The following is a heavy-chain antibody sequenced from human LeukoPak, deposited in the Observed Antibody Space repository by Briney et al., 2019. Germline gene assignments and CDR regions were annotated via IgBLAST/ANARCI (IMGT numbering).Heavy chain of an antibody. CDR3: AKVSAADYYYYYMDV. Sequence: GGSLRLSCAASGFTFSSYSMNWVRQAPGKGLEWVSSISSSSSYIYYADSVKGRFTISRDNSKNTLYLQMNSLRAEDTAVYYCAKVSAADYYYYYMDVWGKGTTVTVS. V-gene: IGHV3-21*04. CDR2: ISSSSSYI. D-gene: IGHD6-13*01. J-gene: IGHJ6*03. CDR1: GFTFSSYS.